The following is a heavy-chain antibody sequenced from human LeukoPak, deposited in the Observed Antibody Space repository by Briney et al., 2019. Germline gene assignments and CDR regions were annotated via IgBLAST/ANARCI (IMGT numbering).Heavy chain of an antibody. CDR3: ARGRYGSGTGGDY. V-gene: IGHV3-23*01. CDR2: ISGSGGST. CDR1: GFTFSSYA. Sequence: GGSLRLSCAASGFTFSSYAMSWVRQAPGKGLEWVSAISGSGGSTYYADSVKGRFTISRDNSKNTLYLQMNSLRAEDTAVYYCARGRYGSGTGGDYWGQGTLVTVSS. J-gene: IGHJ4*02. D-gene: IGHD3-10*01.